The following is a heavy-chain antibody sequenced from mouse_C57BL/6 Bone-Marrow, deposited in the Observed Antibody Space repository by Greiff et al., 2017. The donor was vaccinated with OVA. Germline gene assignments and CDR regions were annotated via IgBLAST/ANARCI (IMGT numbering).Heavy chain of an antibody. D-gene: IGHD2-3*01. CDR1: GYTFTSYT. Sequence: VQLQQSGAELARPGASVKMSCKASGYTFTSYTMHWVKQRPGQGLEWIGYINPSSGYTKYNQKFKDKATLTAEKSSSTAYMQLSSLTSYDSAVYYCARWLLRRAWFAYWGQGTLVTVSA. V-gene: IGHV1-4*01. J-gene: IGHJ3*01. CDR2: INPSSGYT. CDR3: ARWLLRRAWFAY.